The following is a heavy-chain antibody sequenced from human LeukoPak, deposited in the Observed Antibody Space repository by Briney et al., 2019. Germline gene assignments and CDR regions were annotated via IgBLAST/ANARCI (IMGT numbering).Heavy chain of an antibody. CDR1: GFTFGNHW. CDR2: IKEDGSET. CDR3: ARDRGFFLFDY. J-gene: IGHJ4*02. V-gene: IGHV3-7*01. Sequence: GGSLRLSCAASGFTFGNHWMTWVRQAPGKGLEWLAHIKEDGSETAYVDSVRGRFTIPRDNAKNSLYLQMSSLRDEDTAVYYCARDRGFFLFDYWGQGTLVSVSS. D-gene: IGHD3-10*01.